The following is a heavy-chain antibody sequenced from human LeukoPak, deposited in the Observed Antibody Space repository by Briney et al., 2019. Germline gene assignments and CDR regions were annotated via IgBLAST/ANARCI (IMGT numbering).Heavy chain of an antibody. D-gene: IGHD6-19*01. V-gene: IGHV1-46*01. J-gene: IGHJ4*02. CDR3: ARVNGHRYNDGWYGPFDY. CDR1: GSTFTRYY. Sequence: ASVKVSCKASGSTFTRYYIHWVRQAPGQGLDWMGMINPSGGSTSYAQKFQGRVTMTRDTSTSTVYMELSSLRSEDTAVYYCARVNGHRYNDGWYGPFDYWGQGALVTVSS. CDR2: INPSGGST.